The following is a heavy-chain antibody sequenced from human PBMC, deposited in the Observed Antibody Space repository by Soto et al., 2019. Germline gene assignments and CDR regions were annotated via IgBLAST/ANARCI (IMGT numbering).Heavy chain of an antibody. CDR3: ARDYYSSGWPRGLFDY. V-gene: IGHV1-18*01. Sequence: QVQLVQSGAEVKKPGASVKVSCKASGYTFTSYGISWVRQAPGQGLEWMGWISTYNGNTNYAQKLQGRATMTTDTATRTANMELRKLRSDDTAVYYCARDYYSSGWPRGLFDYWGQGTPVTVSS. J-gene: IGHJ4*02. CDR1: GYTFTSYG. D-gene: IGHD6-19*01. CDR2: ISTYNGNT.